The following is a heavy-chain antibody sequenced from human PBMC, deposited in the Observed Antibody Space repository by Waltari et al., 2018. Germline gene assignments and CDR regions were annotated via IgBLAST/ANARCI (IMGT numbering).Heavy chain of an antibody. Sequence: QVQLQESGPGLVKPSETLSLTCTVSGGSISSYYWSWIRQPAGKGLEWIGRIYTSGSTNYNPSLKSRVTMSVDTSKNQFSLKLSSVTAADTAVYYCARDRGLYYYDSSGYYEWYFDYWGQGTLVTVSS. CDR2: IYTSGST. CDR3: ARDRGLYYYDSSGYYEWYFDY. V-gene: IGHV4-4*07. D-gene: IGHD3-22*01. J-gene: IGHJ4*02. CDR1: GGSISSYY.